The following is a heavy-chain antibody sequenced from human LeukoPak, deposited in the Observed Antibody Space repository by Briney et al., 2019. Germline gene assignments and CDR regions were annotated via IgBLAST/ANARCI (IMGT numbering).Heavy chain of an antibody. CDR1: GLSFSTYS. CDR3: AKISGWFLDY. D-gene: IGHD6-19*01. V-gene: IGHV3-48*02. Sequence: PGGSLTLSCAGSGLSFSTYSMNWVRQAPGTGLEWVSYISSGSRTLYYADSVRGRFIIAGDNAKNRLYGQMNMLRDEDAAVYYCAKISGWFLDYWGQGTLVTVSS. J-gene: IGHJ4*02. CDR2: ISSGSRTL.